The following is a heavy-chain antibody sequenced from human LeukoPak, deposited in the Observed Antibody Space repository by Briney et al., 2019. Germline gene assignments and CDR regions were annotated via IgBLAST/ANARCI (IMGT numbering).Heavy chain of an antibody. CDR1: GSSITSYY. D-gene: IGHD5-12*01. Sequence: SETLSLTCTVSGSSITSYYWSWIRQPPGKGLEWIGYIYTSGSTNYNPSLKSRVTMSVDTSKNQFSLKLSSVTAADTAVYYCAGGLSGYYWGQGTLVTVSS. CDR2: IYTSGST. CDR3: AGGLSGYY. V-gene: IGHV4-4*08. J-gene: IGHJ4*02.